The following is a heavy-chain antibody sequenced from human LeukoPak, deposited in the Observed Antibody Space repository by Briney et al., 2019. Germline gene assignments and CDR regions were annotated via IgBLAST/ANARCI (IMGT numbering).Heavy chain of an antibody. J-gene: IGHJ4*02. D-gene: IGHD1-1*01. Sequence: PGGPLRLSCVASGFSFSSYAMSGVRQPPAGGVEGVANLKDCGEKYYAGSVKGRFTLSRDDSRNTVYLQLNNLRVDDTGVYYCARVSWVSNADAVWWGQGTVVTVSS. CDR1: GFSFSSYA. V-gene: IGHV3-23*01. CDR3: ARVSWVSNADAVW. CDR2: LKDCGEK.